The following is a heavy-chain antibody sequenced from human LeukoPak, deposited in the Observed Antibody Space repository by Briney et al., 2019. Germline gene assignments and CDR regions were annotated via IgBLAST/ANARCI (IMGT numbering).Heavy chain of an antibody. D-gene: IGHD3-22*01. Sequence: PGGSLRLSCAASGFTFSSYSMKWVRQAPGKGLEWVSSISSSSSYIYYADSVKGRFTISRDNAKNSLYLQMNSLRAEDTAVYYCARAHREANYYDSSGYYLKPYYFDYWGQGTLVTVSS. CDR1: GFTFSSYS. CDR2: ISSSSSYI. CDR3: ARAHREANYYDSSGYYLKPYYFDY. J-gene: IGHJ4*02. V-gene: IGHV3-21*01.